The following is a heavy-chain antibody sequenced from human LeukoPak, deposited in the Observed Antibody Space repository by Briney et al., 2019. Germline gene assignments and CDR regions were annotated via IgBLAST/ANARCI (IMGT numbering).Heavy chain of an antibody. CDR3: ARGKVVAGTPGQNSWDH. D-gene: IGHD6-19*01. CDR1: GGSISNYY. V-gene: IGHV4-4*07. Sequence: SETLSLTCTVSGGSISNYYWNWIRQPAGKGLEWIGRIYTSGTTNYNPSLKSRVSMSVDTSKDQFSLKLSSVTAADTAVYYCARGKVVAGTPGQNSWDHWGQGTLVTVSS. CDR2: IYTSGTT. J-gene: IGHJ4*02.